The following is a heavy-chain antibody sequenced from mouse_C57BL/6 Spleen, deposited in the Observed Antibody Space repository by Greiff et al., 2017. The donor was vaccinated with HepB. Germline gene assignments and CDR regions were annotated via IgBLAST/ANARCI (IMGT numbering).Heavy chain of an antibody. D-gene: IGHD1-1*01. CDR2: IDPRSGNT. V-gene: IGHV1-81*01. J-gene: IGHJ2*01. CDR1: GYTFTSYG. CDR3: ARSSPVEATDY. Sequence: VQLQQSGAELARPGASVKLSCKASGYTFTSYGISWVKQRTGQGLEWIGEIDPRSGNTYYNEKFKGKATLTADKSSSTAYMELRSLTSEDSAVYFCARSSPVEATDYWGQGTTLTVSS.